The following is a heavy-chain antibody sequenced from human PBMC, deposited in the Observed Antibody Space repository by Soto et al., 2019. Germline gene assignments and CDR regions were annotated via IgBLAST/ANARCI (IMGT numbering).Heavy chain of an antibody. Sequence: SVKVSCKASGGTFSSYAINWVRQAPGQGLEWVGGIFPMSGTRNYAQKFQARVTITADESTNTAYMEMVSLRSEDTAVYFCAASSGREFENTYIMDVWGLGTPVTVSS. CDR2: IFPMSGTR. CDR1: GGTFSSYA. J-gene: IGHJ6*02. D-gene: IGHD3-22*01. V-gene: IGHV1-69*13. CDR3: AASSGREFENTYIMDV.